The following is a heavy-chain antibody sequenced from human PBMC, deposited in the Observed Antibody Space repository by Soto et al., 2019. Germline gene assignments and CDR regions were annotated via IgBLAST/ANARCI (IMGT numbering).Heavy chain of an antibody. CDR3: AKDRDVDTAIVDX. Sequence: PGGSLILSCAASGFTFSSYGMHWVRQAPGKGLEWVAVISYDGSNKYYADSVKGRFTISRDNSKNTLYLQMNSLRAEDTAVYYCAKDRDVDTAIVDXWGQGTLVTVSS. V-gene: IGHV3-30*18. D-gene: IGHD5-18*01. J-gene: IGHJ4*02. CDR2: ISYDGSNK. CDR1: GFTFSSYG.